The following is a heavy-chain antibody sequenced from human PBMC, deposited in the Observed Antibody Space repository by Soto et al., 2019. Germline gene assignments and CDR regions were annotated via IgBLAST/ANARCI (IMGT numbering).Heavy chain of an antibody. CDR1: GFTFSSYA. CDR3: AKVKFGGWPGGYFDY. Sequence: GGSLRLSCAASGFTFSSYAMSWVRQAPGKGLEWVSAISGSGGSTYYADSVKGRFTISRDNSKNTLYLQMNSLRAEDTAVYYSAKVKFGGWPGGYFDYWGQGTLVTVSS. D-gene: IGHD6-19*01. V-gene: IGHV3-23*01. J-gene: IGHJ4*02. CDR2: ISGSGGST.